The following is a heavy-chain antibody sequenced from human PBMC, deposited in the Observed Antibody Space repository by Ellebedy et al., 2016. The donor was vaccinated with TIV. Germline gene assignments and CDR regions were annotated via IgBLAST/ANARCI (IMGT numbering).Heavy chain of an antibody. D-gene: IGHD5-24*01. J-gene: IGHJ4*02. CDR1: GYDFSNYW. V-gene: IGHV5-51*01. CDR3: ARYGEDGDSIPDY. Sequence: GGSLRLSCKGSGYDFSNYWTGWVRQMPGKGLEWMGIIFPAKSNVRYSPSFQGQVTISADTSITTVYLRWDSLRASDTAMYYCARYGEDGDSIPDYWGQGTLVTVS. CDR2: IFPAKSNV.